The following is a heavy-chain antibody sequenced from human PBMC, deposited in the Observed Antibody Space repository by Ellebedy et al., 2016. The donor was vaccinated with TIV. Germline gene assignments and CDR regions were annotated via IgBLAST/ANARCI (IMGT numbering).Heavy chain of an antibody. CDR1: GGSISSSSYY. CDR3: ARGVRGVTIAADFDL. Sequence: SETLSLTXTVSGGSISSSSYYWGWIRQPPGKGLEWIGSIYYSGSTYYNPSLKSRVTISVDTSKNQFSLKLSSMTAADTAVYYCARGVRGVTIAADFDLWGRGTLVTVSS. CDR2: IYYSGST. D-gene: IGHD3-10*01. V-gene: IGHV4-39*07. J-gene: IGHJ2*01.